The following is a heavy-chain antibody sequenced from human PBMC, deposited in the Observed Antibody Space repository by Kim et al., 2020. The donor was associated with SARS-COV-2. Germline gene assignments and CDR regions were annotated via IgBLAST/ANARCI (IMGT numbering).Heavy chain of an antibody. J-gene: IGHJ4*02. CDR3: ARERRTYQLLTGGDY. CDR2: IYDSGSN. D-gene: IGHD2-2*01. Sequence: SETLSLTCTVSGGSVSSGSYYWSWIRQPPGKGLEWIGYIYDSGSNNYNPSLKSRVTISGDTSKNQFSLKLSSVTAADTAVYYCARERRTYQLLTGGDYWGQGTLVTVSS. CDR1: GGSVSSGSYY. V-gene: IGHV4-61*01.